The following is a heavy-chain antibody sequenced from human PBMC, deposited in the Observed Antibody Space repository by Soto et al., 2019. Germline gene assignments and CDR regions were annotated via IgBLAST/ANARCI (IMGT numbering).Heavy chain of an antibody. J-gene: IGHJ6*03. CDR2: ISAYNGNT. V-gene: IGHV1-18*01. CDR3: ARDAPSPDYGDYPMDV. CDR1: GYTFTSYG. Sequence: GASVKVSCKASGYTFTSYGISWVRQAPGQGLEWMGWISAYNGNTNYAQKLQGRVTMTTDTSTSTAYMELRSLRSDDTAVYYCARDAPSPDYGDYPMDVWGKGTTVTVS. D-gene: IGHD4-17*01.